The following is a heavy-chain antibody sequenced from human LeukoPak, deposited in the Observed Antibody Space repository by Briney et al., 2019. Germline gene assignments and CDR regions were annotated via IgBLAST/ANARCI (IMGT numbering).Heavy chain of an antibody. D-gene: IGHD4-17*01. CDR1: GFTFSTYS. V-gene: IGHV3-21*01. Sequence: GGSLRLSCAASGFTFSTYSMNWVRQAPGKGLEWVSFISSSSEYIYYADSVKGRFIISRDNAKNSLYLQMNSLRAEDTAVYYCARDGGYGDRNDYWGQGTLVTVSS. CDR2: ISSSSEYI. CDR3: ARDGGYGDRNDY. J-gene: IGHJ4*02.